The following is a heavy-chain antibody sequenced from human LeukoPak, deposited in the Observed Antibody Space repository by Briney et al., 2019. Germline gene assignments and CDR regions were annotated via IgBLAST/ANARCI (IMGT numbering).Heavy chain of an antibody. J-gene: IGHJ5*02. Sequence: SETLSLTCDVSGGSISSGGYYWSWIRQPPGKGLEWIGYIYHSGNTYYNPSLKSRVTISVDRSKNLFSLKLSSVTAADTAVYYCARGRDIVVVPAAKNSNWFDPWGQGTLVTVSS. D-gene: IGHD2-2*01. CDR3: ARGRDIVVVPAAKNSNWFDP. CDR1: GGSISSGGYY. V-gene: IGHV4-30-2*01. CDR2: IYHSGNT.